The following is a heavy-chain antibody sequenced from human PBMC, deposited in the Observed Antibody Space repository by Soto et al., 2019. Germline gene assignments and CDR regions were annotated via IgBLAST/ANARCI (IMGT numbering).Heavy chain of an antibody. CDR1: GFTFSSYA. CDR2: ISGSGGST. Sequence: EVQLLESGGGLVQPGGSLRLSCAASGFTFSSYAMSWVLQAPGKGLAWVSAISGSGGSTYYADSVKGRFTISRDNSKNTLYRQMNSLRAEDTAVYYCAKDQIAVAGSFLYYYYGMDVWGQGTTVTVSS. D-gene: IGHD6-19*01. V-gene: IGHV3-23*01. J-gene: IGHJ6*02. CDR3: AKDQIAVAGSFLYYYYGMDV.